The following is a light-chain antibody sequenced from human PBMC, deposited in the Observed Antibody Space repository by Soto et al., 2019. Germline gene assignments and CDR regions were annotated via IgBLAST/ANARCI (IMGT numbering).Light chain of an antibody. Sequence: DIQMTQSPSTLSVSVGDRVTITCRASQTISSWLAWYQQKPGKAPKLLIYKASTLKSGVPSRLSGSGYGTEFTITISSMQNEDFATYYCQQANSFTLTFGGGTKVDIK. CDR2: KAS. V-gene: IGKV1-5*03. CDR1: QTISSW. CDR3: QQANSFTLT. J-gene: IGKJ4*01.